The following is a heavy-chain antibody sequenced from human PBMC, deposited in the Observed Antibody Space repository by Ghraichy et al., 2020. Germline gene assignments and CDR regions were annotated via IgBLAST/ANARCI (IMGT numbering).Heavy chain of an antibody. D-gene: IGHD6-19*01. CDR3: ARDLYSSGWYGGSDF. CDR1: GFSFSGFA. J-gene: IGHJ4*02. V-gene: IGHV3-30-3*01. Sequence: GGSLRLSCAASGFSFSGFAMHWVRQAPGMGLEWVAIISFDGGKRNYADSVKGRFTISRDNAKNTVDLEMNGLRADDTAVYHCARDLYSSGWYGGSDFWGQGSLVIVSS. CDR2: ISFDGGKR.